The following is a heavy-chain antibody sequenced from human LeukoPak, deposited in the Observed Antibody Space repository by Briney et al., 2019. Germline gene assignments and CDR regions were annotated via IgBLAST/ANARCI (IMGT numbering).Heavy chain of an antibody. V-gene: IGHV1-8*02. J-gene: IGHJ6*03. Sequence: ASVKVSCKASGYTFTSYGINWVRRAPGQGLEWMGWMNPNTGDTGYAENFQGRVTMARNTSISTAYLELSSLRSEDTAVYYCARGSYYSFYYYYMDVWGKGTTVTISS. CDR2: MNPNTGDT. D-gene: IGHD3-10*01. CDR1: GYTFTSYG. CDR3: ARGSYYSFYYYYMDV.